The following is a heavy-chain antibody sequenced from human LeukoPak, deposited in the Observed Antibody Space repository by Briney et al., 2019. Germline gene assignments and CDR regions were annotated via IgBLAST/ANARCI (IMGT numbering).Heavy chain of an antibody. Sequence: GGSLRLSCAASGFTFKRFGMHWVRQAPGEGLEWVAFIKDDGSDKSYADSVKGRFTISRDNSKNTLFLQMNSLTAEDTAIYSCARPRLEYCSGGSCFDAFDIWGQGTMVTVSS. CDR3: ARPRLEYCSGGSCFDAFDI. D-gene: IGHD2-15*01. CDR1: GFTFKRFG. V-gene: IGHV3-30*12. J-gene: IGHJ3*02. CDR2: IKDDGSDK.